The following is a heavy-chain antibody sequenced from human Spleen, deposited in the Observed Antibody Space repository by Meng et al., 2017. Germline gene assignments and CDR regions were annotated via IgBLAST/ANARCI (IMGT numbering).Heavy chain of an antibody. CDR1: GFTFDDYG. D-gene: IGHD6-19*01. CDR3: AREQWLLRRAFDI. V-gene: IGHV3-20*04. CDR2: INWNGGST. J-gene: IGHJ3*02. Sequence: GESLKISCAASGFTFDDYGMSWVRQAPGKGLEWVSGINWNGGSTDYADSVQGRFTISRDNAKTSLSLQMNSLRAEDTALYCCAREQWLLRRAFDIWGQGTMVTVSS.